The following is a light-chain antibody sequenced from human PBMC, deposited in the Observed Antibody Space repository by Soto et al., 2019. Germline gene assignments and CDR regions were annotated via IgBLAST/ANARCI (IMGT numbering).Light chain of an antibody. J-gene: IGKJ1*01. CDR2: GAS. V-gene: IGKV3-15*01. CDR3: QQYDNWPWT. CDR1: QTISGT. Sequence: EIVMTQSPATLSVSPGGRATLSCRASQTISGTLAWYQQKPGQAPRILIHGASTRAPGFPARFSGSGSGTDFTLTISSLQSEDFAVYYCQQYDNWPWTFGQGTKVEIK.